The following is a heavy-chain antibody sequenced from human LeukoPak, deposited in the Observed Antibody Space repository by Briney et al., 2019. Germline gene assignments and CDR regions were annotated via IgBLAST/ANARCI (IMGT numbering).Heavy chain of an antibody. CDR1: GFPFSSYW. Sequence: GGSLRLSCAASGFPFSSYWMSWVRQAPGKGLEWVANIKQDGSEKYYVDSVKGRFTISRDNAKNSLYLQMNSLRAEDTAVYYCARLGMGYYFDYWGQGTLVTVSS. CDR2: IKQDGSEK. D-gene: IGHD3-16*01. V-gene: IGHV3-7*01. CDR3: ARLGMGYYFDY. J-gene: IGHJ4*02.